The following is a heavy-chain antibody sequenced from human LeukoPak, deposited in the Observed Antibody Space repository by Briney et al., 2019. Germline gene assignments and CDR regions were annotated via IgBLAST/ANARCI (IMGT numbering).Heavy chain of an antibody. CDR1: GYTFIGYY. Sequence: ASVKVSCKASGYTFIGYYMHWVRQAPGQGLEWMGWINPNSGGTNYAQKFHGRVAMTRDTSISTVYMELSRLRSDDTAVYYCARDSCSSTSCLSIDDYWGQGTLVTVSS. CDR2: INPNSGGT. V-gene: IGHV1-2*02. J-gene: IGHJ4*02. CDR3: ARDSCSSTSCLSIDDY. D-gene: IGHD2-2*01.